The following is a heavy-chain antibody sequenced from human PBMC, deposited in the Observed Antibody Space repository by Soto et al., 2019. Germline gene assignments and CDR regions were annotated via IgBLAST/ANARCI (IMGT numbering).Heavy chain of an antibody. CDR1: GFTFDDYA. D-gene: IGHD6-19*01. CDR3: AKDTGSGWPRYYFDY. V-gene: IGHV3-9*01. CDR2: ISWNSGSI. J-gene: IGHJ4*02. Sequence: EVQLVESGGGLVQPGRSLRLSCAASGFTFDDYAMHWVRQAPGKGLEWVSGISWNSGSIGYADSVKGRFTISRDNAKNSLYLQMNSLRAEDTALYYCAKDTGSGWPRYYFDYWVQGTLVNVSS.